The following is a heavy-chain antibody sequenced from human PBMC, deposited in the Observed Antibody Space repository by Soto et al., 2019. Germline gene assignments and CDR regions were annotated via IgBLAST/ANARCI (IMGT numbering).Heavy chain of an antibody. Sequence: GGSLRLSCAASGFTFSSYSMNWVRQAPGKGLEWVSYISSSSSTIYYADSVKGRFTISRDNAKNSLYLQMNSLRAEDTAVYYCARVLNPIVVVVAATPGSLAFDIWGQGTMVTVSS. CDR2: ISSSSSTI. V-gene: IGHV3-48*01. J-gene: IGHJ3*02. CDR3: ARVLNPIVVVVAATPGSLAFDI. D-gene: IGHD2-15*01. CDR1: GFTFSSYS.